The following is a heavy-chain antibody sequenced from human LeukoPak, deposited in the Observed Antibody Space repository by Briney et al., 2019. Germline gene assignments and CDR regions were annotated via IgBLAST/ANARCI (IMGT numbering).Heavy chain of an antibody. J-gene: IGHJ2*01. Sequence: PGGSLRLSCAASGFTFSSYAMHWVRQAPGKGLEWVAVISYDGSNKYYADSVKGRFTISRDNSKNTLYLQMNSLRAEDTAVYYCAKGRPTTLGYCGRSICADWYFDLWGRGTLLSVSS. CDR3: AKGRPTTLGYCGRSICADWYFDL. V-gene: IGHV3-30-3*01. D-gene: IGHD2-2*01. CDR1: GFTFSSYA. CDR2: ISYDGSNK.